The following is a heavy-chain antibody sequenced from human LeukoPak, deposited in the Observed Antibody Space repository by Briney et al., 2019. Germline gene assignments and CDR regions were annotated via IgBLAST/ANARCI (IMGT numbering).Heavy chain of an antibody. J-gene: IGHJ3*02. V-gene: IGHV4-4*02. CDR3: ARGRPTTVVTTAFDI. CDR2: IYYSGNT. CDR1: GDSISSNNS. Sequence: SGTLSLTCAVSGDSISSNNSWTWVRQPPGKGLDRIGYIYYSGNTNCNPSLKSRVTKSVDTSMNQFSLTLSSVTAADTAGYYCARGRPTTVVTTAFDIWGRGTMVTVSS. D-gene: IGHD4-23*01.